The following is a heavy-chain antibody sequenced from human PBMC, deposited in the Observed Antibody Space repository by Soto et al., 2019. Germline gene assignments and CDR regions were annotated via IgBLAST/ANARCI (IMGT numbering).Heavy chain of an antibody. CDR1: GFTFSSYA. Sequence: GGSLRLSCAASGFTFSSYAMHWVRQAPGKGLEWVAVISYDGSNKYYADSVKGRFTISRDNSKNTLYLQMNSLRAEDTAVYYCAGGYQLLYYYYYGMGVWGQGTTVTVSS. D-gene: IGHD2-2*01. V-gene: IGHV3-30-3*01. J-gene: IGHJ6*02. CDR2: ISYDGSNK. CDR3: AGGYQLLYYYYYGMGV.